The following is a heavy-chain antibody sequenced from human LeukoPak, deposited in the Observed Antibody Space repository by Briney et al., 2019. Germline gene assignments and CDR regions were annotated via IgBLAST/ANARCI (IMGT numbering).Heavy chain of an antibody. CDR2: IIPIFGTA. Sequence: RASVKVSCKASGGTFSSYAISWVLQAPGQGLEWMGGIIPIFGTANYAQKFQGRVTITADESTSTAYMELSSLRSEDTAVYYCARDKVRGELDYWGQGTLVTVPS. D-gene: IGHD3-10*01. CDR1: GGTFSSYA. V-gene: IGHV1-69*13. CDR3: ARDKVRGELDY. J-gene: IGHJ4*02.